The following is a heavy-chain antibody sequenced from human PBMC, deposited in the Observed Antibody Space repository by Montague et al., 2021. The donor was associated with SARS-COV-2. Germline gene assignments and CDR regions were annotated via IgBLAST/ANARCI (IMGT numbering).Heavy chain of an antibody. CDR3: ARKTSRGLTIFGVVTASYCFDY. Sequence: SETLSLTCNVSGDSIYKSYFYWGWIRQPPGKGLEWIGSIYYSGSTYYNPSLKSRVTISVDTSKNQFSLKLGSVTAADTAVFYCARKTSRGLTIFGVVTASYCFDYWGQGTLVTVSS. V-gene: IGHV4-39*01. CDR1: GDSIYKSYFY. D-gene: IGHD3-3*01. CDR2: IYYSGST. J-gene: IGHJ4*02.